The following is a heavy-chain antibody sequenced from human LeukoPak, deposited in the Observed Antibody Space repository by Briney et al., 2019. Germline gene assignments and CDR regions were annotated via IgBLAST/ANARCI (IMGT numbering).Heavy chain of an antibody. J-gene: IGHJ4*02. V-gene: IGHV4-30-4*01. D-gene: IGHD3-22*01. CDR1: GGSISSGDYY. CDR2: IYYSGST. CDR3: ARVDYGSGYTYYFDY. Sequence: PSQTLSLTCTVSGGSISSGDYYWSWIRQPPGKGLEWVGYIYYSGSTNYNPSLKSRVTISVDTSKNQFSLKLSSVAAADTAVYYCARVDYGSGYTYYFDYWGQGTLVTVSS.